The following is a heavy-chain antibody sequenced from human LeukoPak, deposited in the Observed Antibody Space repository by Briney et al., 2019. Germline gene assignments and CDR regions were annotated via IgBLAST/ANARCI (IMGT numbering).Heavy chain of an antibody. CDR3: ARDPVPAAMIHWFDP. CDR1: GFTFSSYA. CDR2: ISYDGSNK. J-gene: IGHJ5*02. D-gene: IGHD2-2*01. Sequence: GGSLRLSCAASGFTFSSYAMHWVRQAPGKGLEWVAVISYDGSNKYYADSVKGRFTISRDNSKNTLYLQMNSLRAEDTAVYYCARDPVPAAMIHWFDPWGRGPLVTVSS. V-gene: IGHV3-30-3*01.